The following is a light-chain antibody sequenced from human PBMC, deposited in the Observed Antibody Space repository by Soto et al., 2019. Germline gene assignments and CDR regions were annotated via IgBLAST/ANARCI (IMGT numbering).Light chain of an antibody. V-gene: IGLV2-23*02. CDR1: GSDVGSYNL. CDR3: CSYAGSGTFYAV. J-gene: IGLJ7*01. CDR2: EVH. Sequence: QSALTQPASVSGSPGQSITISCTGTGSDVGSYNLVSWYQQHPGKPPKLMIYEVHKRPSGVSDRFSGSKSGNTASLTISGLQAEDEADYYCCSYAGSGTFYAVFGGGTQLTVL.